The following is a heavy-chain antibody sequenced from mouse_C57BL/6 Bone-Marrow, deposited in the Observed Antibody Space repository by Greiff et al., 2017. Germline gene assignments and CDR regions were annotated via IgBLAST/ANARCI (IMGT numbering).Heavy chain of an antibody. CDR2: FYPGSGSI. Sequence: VQLQQSGAELVKPGASVKLSCKASGYIFTEYTIHWVKQRSGQGLEWIGWFYPGSGSIKYIERFKDKATLTADKSSNTVYMELSRLTSEDSAFYFCARHERYYDYEGYFDYWGQGTTLTVSS. J-gene: IGHJ2*01. CDR1: GYIFTEYT. CDR3: ARHERYYDYEGYFDY. D-gene: IGHD2-4*01. V-gene: IGHV1-62-2*01.